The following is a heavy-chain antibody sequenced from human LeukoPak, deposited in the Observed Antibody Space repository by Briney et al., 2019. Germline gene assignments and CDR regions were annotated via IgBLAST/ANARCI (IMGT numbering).Heavy chain of an antibody. CDR2: ISAYNGNT. D-gene: IGHD3-9*01. V-gene: IGHV1-18*01. CDR1: GYTVTSYG. J-gene: IGHJ6*02. CDR3: ARPGVLRYFDWHSNYYYYYGMDV. Sequence: ASVKVSCKASGYTVTSYGISWLRQAPGQGLEWMGWISAYNGNTNYAQKLQGRVTMTTDTSTSTAYMELRSLRSDDTAVYYCARPGVLRYFDWHSNYYYYYGMDVWGQGTTVTVSS.